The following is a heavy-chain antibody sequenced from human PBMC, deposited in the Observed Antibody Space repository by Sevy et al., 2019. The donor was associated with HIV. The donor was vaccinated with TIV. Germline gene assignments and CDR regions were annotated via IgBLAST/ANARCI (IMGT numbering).Heavy chain of an antibody. Sequence: SETVSLTCIVSVGSISSGGYYWSWIRQHPGKGLEWIGYIYYSGSTYYNPSLKSRVTISVDTSKNQFSLKLSSVTAADTAVYYCASGNYDYVWGSPSSFDYWGQGTLVTVSS. CDR1: VGSISSGGYY. CDR2: IYYSGST. V-gene: IGHV4-31*03. CDR3: ASGNYDYVWGSPSSFDY. J-gene: IGHJ4*02. D-gene: IGHD3-16*01.